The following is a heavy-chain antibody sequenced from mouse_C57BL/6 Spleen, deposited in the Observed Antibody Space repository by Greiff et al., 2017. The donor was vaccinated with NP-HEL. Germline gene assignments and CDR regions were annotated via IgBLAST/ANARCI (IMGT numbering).Heavy chain of an antibody. CDR1: GYSFTGYY. V-gene: IGHV1-42*01. CDR2: INPSTGGT. J-gene: IGHJ1*03. Sequence: VQLKQSGPELVKPGASVKISCKASGYSFTGYYMNWVKQSPEKSLEWIGEINPSTGGTTYNQKFKAKATLTVDKSSSTAYMQLKSLTSEDSAVYYCAKPTVVANWYFDVWGTGTTVTVSS. D-gene: IGHD1-1*01. CDR3: AKPTVVANWYFDV.